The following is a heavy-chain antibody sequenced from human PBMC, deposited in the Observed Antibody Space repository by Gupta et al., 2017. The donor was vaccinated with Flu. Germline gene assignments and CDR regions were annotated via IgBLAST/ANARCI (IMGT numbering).Heavy chain of an antibody. V-gene: IGHV1-2*06. CDR3: ARRVVGIRPYAFDV. Sequence: QVQPVQSGAEMKKPGASVKVSCTTSGYTFPDYHIHWVRPAPGQGLEWLGRVNPDSGGTIYSQKFQGRVTMTRDTSITTAYMDLSSLRVDDTAVYYCARRVVGIRPYAFDVWGQGTMVAVSS. D-gene: IGHD1-26*01. CDR2: VNPDSGGT. J-gene: IGHJ3*01. CDR1: GYTFPDYH.